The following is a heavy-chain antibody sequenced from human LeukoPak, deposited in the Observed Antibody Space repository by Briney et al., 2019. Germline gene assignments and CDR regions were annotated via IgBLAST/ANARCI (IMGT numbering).Heavy chain of an antibody. D-gene: IGHD3-10*01. CDR1: GFTFSSYW. Sequence: GGSLRLSCAASGFTFSSYWMHWVRQAPGKGLVWVSRINSDGSSTSYADSVKGRFTISRDNAKNTLYLQMNSLRAEDTAVYYCAREANYYGSGSSDNWFDPWGQGTLVTVSS. V-gene: IGHV3-74*01. CDR2: INSDGSST. CDR3: AREANYYGSGSSDNWFDP. J-gene: IGHJ5*02.